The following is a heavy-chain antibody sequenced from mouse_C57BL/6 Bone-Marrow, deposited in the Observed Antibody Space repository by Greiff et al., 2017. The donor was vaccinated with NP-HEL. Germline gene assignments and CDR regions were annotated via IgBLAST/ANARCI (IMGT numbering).Heavy chain of an antibody. J-gene: IGHJ4*01. CDR2: IRSKSNNYAT. CDR3: VRHGRLLLTAMDY. D-gene: IGHD1-1*01. Sequence: DVKLVESGGGLVQPKGSLKLSCAASGFSFNTYAMNWVRQAPGKGLEWVARIRSKSNNYATYYADSVKDRFTISRDDSESMLYLQMNNLKTEDTAMYYCVRHGRLLLTAMDYWGQGTSVTVSS. CDR1: GFSFNTYA. V-gene: IGHV10-1*01.